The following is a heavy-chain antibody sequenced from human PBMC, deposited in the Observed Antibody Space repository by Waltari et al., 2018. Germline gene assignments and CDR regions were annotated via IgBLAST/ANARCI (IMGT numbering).Heavy chain of an antibody. D-gene: IGHD2-21*01. CDR2: IYSGGGGST. V-gene: IGHV3-53*01. Sequence: EVQLVESGGGLIQPGGSLRLSCAASGFTVSSNYMSWVRQAPGKGLQWVSVIYSGGGGSTDYADSVKGRFTISRANSKNTLFLQRNSLRAEDTAMYYCAREDRNSLWSFDLWGQGTMVTVSS. CDR1: GFTVSSNY. CDR3: AREDRNSLWSFDL. J-gene: IGHJ3*01.